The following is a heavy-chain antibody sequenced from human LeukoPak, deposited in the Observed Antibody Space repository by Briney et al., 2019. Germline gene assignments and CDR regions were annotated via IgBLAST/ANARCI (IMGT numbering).Heavy chain of an antibody. CDR1: GYTFTDYY. CDR3: ARATTGADWYFDP. D-gene: IGHD1-26*01. CDR2: IIPNSGGT. V-gene: IGHV1-2*02. Sequence: ASVKVSCKASGYTFTDYYMHWVRQAPGQGLEWMGWIIPNSGGTNYAQKFQGRVSMTRDTSISTAYMELSSLRSDDTAVYYCARATTGADWYFDPWGRGTLVTVSS. J-gene: IGHJ2*01.